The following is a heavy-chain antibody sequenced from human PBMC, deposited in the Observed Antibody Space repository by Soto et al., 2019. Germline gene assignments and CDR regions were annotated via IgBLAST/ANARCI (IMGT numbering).Heavy chain of an antibody. D-gene: IGHD1-7*01. CDR3: ARMRLNYGAEF. CDR2: IYHDRGT. Sequence: SDTLSLTCTVSCDSVNNGDCYRTCIRQSPGKGLEWIGYIYHDRGTYYNPSLRSRLRLSLDISENQFSLKLASVTAADTAVYYCARMRLNYGAEFWGQGIRVTVSS. J-gene: IGHJ4*02. CDR1: CDSVNNGDCY. V-gene: IGHV4-30-4*08.